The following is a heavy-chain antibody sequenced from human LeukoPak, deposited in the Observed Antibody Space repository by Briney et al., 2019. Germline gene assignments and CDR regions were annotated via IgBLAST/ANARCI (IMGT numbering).Heavy chain of an antibody. CDR2: INHSGST. CDR3: ASRYPYDYGGNFDY. Sequence: SETLSLTCAVYGGSFSGYYWSWIRQPPGKGLEWIGEINHSGSTNYNPSLKSRVTISVDTSKNQFSLKLSSVTAADTAVYYYASRYPYDYGGNFDYWGQGTLVTVSS. CDR1: GGSFSGYY. D-gene: IGHD4-17*01. J-gene: IGHJ4*02. V-gene: IGHV4-34*01.